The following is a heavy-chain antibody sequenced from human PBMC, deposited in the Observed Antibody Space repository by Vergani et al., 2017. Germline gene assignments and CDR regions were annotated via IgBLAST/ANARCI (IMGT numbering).Heavy chain of an antibody. CDR2: VDPEDGET. J-gene: IGHJ6*02. D-gene: IGHD4-17*01. CDR3: ATPQTVTTGGMEV. CDR1: GYTFTDHY. Sequence: EVQLVQSGAEVKKPWATMKISCKVSGYTFTDHYMHWVKQAPGKGLEWMGLVDPEDGETIYAEKFKGRVTIAADTSIDTAHLELSSLRSEDTAVYYCATPQTVTTGGMEVWGQGTTVIVSS. V-gene: IGHV1-69-2*01.